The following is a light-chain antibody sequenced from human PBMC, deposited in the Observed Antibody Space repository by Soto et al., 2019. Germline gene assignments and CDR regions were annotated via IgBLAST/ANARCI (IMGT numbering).Light chain of an antibody. CDR2: DTN. V-gene: IGLV1-51*01. J-gene: IGLJ2*01. CDR1: KSNVGRNY. Sequence: QSVLTQPPSVSAAPGQTVTVSCSGNKSNVGRNYVSWYQQFPGTAPRLLIYDTNKRPSGIPGRFSGSKSGTSATLGITGLQAGDEAIYYCGTWDSRLSGVLFGGGTKLPVL. CDR3: GTWDSRLSGVL.